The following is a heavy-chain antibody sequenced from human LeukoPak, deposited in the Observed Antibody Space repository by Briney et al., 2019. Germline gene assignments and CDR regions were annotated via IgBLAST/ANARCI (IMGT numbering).Heavy chain of an antibody. J-gene: IGHJ4*02. CDR1: GGPLRQYY. CDR2: IYYSGST. V-gene: IGHV4-59*01. CDR3: AVSIMISGVVYDFDY. D-gene: IGHD3/OR15-3a*01. Sequence: SETLTLTCSVSGGPLRQYYWIGIRQPPGKGLEWIGYIYYSGSTNYNPSLKSRVTISVDTSKNQFFLKLSSVTAADDAVYYCAVSIMISGVVYDFDYWGQGTLVTVSS.